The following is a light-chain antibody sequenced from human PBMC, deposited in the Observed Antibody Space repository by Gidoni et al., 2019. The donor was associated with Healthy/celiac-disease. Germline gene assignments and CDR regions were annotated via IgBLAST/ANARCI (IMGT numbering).Light chain of an antibody. V-gene: IGKV1-39*01. CDR3: QQSYSTPYT. CDR1: QSISSY. Sequence: TQITQPPSSLSASVGDRVTITCRASQSISSYLNWYQQKPGKAPKLLIYAASSLQSGVPSRFSGSGSGTDFTLTISSLQPEDFATYYCQQSYSTPYTFGQGTKLEIK. CDR2: AAS. J-gene: IGKJ2*01.